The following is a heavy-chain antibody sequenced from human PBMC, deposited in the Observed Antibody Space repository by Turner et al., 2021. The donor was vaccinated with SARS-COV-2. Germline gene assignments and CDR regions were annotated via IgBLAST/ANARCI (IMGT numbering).Heavy chain of an antibody. J-gene: IGHJ4*02. CDR1: GGTISSRSYF. V-gene: IGHV4-39*01. CDR3: ARNSPKWYYYDSSGYYDY. CDR2: IYYSGST. D-gene: IGHD3-22*01. Sequence: QLQLQESGPGLVKPSETLSPTCTVSGGTISSRSYFWGWIRQPPGRGLEWIGGIYYSGSTYHNPSLKSRVTISVDTSKNQFSLKLSSVTAADTAVYYCARNSPKWYYYDSSGYYDYWGQGTLVTVSS.